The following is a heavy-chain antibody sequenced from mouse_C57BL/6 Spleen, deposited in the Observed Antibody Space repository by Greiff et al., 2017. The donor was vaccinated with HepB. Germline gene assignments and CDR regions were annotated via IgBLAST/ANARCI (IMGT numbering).Heavy chain of an antibody. CDR3: ARHADYVYDDY. CDR2: IDPSDSYT. CDR1: GYTFTSYW. J-gene: IGHJ2*01. Sequence: QVQLQQPGAELVMPGASVKLSCKASGYTFTSYWMHWVKQRPGQGLEWIGEIDPSDSYTNYNQKFKGKSTLTVDKSSSTAYMQLSSLTSEDSAVYYCARHADYVYDDYWGQGTTLTVSS. D-gene: IGHD2-2*01. V-gene: IGHV1-69*01.